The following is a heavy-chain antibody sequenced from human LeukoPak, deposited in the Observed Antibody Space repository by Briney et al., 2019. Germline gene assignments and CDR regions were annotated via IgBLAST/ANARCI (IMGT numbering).Heavy chain of an antibody. D-gene: IGHD2-2*01. CDR2: ISGSGGST. Sequence: GSLRLSCAASGFTFSSYAMSWVRQAPGKGLEWVSAISGSGGSTYYADSVKGRFTISRDNSKNTLYLQMNSLRAEDTAVYYCAKGVRYCSSTSCPIYFDYWGQGTLVTVSS. V-gene: IGHV3-23*01. CDR3: AKGVRYCSSTSCPIYFDY. CDR1: GFTFSSYA. J-gene: IGHJ4*02.